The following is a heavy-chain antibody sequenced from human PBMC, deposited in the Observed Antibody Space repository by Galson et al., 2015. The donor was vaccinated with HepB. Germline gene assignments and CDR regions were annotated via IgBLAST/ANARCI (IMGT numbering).Heavy chain of an antibody. CDR2: ISSSSSTI. J-gene: IGHJ6*02. Sequence: SLRLSCAASGFTFSSYSMNWVRQAPGKGLEWVSYISSSSSTIYYADSVKGRFTISRDNAKNSLYLQMNSLRAEDTAVYYCARDRPEIRYGGLARGMDVWGQGTTVTVSS. CDR3: ARDRPEIRYGGLARGMDV. CDR1: GFTFSSYS. V-gene: IGHV3-48*04. D-gene: IGHD4-23*01.